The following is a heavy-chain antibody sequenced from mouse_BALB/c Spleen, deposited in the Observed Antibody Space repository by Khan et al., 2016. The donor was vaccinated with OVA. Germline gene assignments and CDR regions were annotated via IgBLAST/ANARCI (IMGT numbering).Heavy chain of an antibody. D-gene: IGHD3-1*01. Sequence: VQLQQSGAELVRPGALVKLSCKASGFNIKDYYIHWVKQRPEQGLEWIGWIDPENGNDIYDPKFQGKASITADTSSNTAYLQLNSLTSEDTAVYYLASSGYEAWFAYWGQGTLVSVSA. CDR2: IDPENGND. J-gene: IGHJ3*01. CDR3: ASSGYEAWFAY. V-gene: IGHV14-1*02. CDR1: GFNIKDYY.